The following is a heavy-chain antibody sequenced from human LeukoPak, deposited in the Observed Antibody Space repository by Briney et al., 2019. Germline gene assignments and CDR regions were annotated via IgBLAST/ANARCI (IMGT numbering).Heavy chain of an antibody. D-gene: IGHD1-26*01. CDR1: GYTLTELS. V-gene: IGHV1-24*01. CDR2: FDPEDGET. J-gene: IGHJ6*02. CDR3: ATAASTTAPVGYGMDV. Sequence: ASVKVSCKVSGYTLTELSMHWVRQAPGKGLEWMGGFDPEDGETIYAQKFQGRVTVTEDTSTDTAYMELSSLRSEDTAVYYCATAASTTAPVGYGMDVWGQGTTVTVSS.